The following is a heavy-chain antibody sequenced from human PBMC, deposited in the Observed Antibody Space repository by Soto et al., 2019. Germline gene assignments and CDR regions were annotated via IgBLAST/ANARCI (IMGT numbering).Heavy chain of an antibody. CDR2: IIPILGIA. J-gene: IGHJ4*02. V-gene: IGHV1-69*02. CDR1: GGTFSSYT. D-gene: IGHD5-12*01. Sequence: QVQLVQSGAEVKKPGSSVKVSCKASGGTFSSYTISWVRQAPGQGLEWMGRIIPILGIANYAQKLQGRVTITADKSTSPAYRQLSSRRSEETAVYYCYECYVDYWGQGTLVTGSS. CDR3: YECYVDY.